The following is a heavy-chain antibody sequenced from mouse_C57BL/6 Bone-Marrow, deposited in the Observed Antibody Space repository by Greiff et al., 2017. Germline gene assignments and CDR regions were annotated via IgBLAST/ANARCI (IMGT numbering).Heavy chain of an antibody. CDR1: GYTFTSYW. CDR3: APLLRWYFDV. D-gene: IGHD1-2*01. J-gene: IGHJ1*03. Sequence: VQLQQPGAELVRPGSSVKLSCKASGYTFTSYWMDWVKQRPGQGLEWIGNIYPSDSETHYNQKFKDKATLTVDKSSSTAYMQLSSLTSEDSAVYYCAPLLRWYFDVWGTGTTVTVSS. CDR2: IYPSDSET. V-gene: IGHV1-61*01.